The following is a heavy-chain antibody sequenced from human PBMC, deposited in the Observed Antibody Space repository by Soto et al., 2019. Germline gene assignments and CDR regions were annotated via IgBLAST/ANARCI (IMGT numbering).Heavy chain of an antibody. CDR3: AVLWGPFDY. J-gene: IGHJ4*02. D-gene: IGHD3-16*01. CDR2: IYRGGGT. CDR1: GLTFSSYS. V-gene: IGHV3-53*01. Sequence: PGGSLRLSCAASGLTFSSYSMNWVRQAPGKGLEWVSTIYRGGGTFYADSVRGRFTISRDNSKNTLYFQMNSLRAEDTAVYYCAVLWGPFDYWGQGTLVTVSS.